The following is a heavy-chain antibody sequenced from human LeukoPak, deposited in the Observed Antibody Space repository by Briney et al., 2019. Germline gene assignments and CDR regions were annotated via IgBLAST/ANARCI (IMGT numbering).Heavy chain of an antibody. CDR2: ISSSGSTI. CDR1: GFTFSSYE. J-gene: IGHJ6*03. CDR3: ARTRGYSYGFDRSYYYYYYMDV. D-gene: IGHD5-18*01. Sequence: GGSLRLSCAASGFTFSSYEMHWVRQAPGKGLEWVSYISSSGSTIYYADSVKGRFTISRDNAKNSLYLQMNSLRAEDTAVYYCARTRGYSYGFDRSYYYYYYMDVWGKGTTVTISS. V-gene: IGHV3-48*03.